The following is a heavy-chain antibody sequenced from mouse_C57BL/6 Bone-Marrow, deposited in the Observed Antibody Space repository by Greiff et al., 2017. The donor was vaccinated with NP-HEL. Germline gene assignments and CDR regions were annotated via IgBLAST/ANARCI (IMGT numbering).Heavy chain of an antibody. CDR2: IWSGGST. Sequence: VQLQQSGPGLVQPSQCLSITCTVSGFSLTSYGVHWVRQSPGKGLEWLGVIWSGGSTDYNAAFISRLSISKDNSKSQVFFKMNSLQADDTAIYYCARERDGSSYGGAMDYWGQGTSVTVSS. CDR3: ARERDGSSYGGAMDY. CDR1: GFSLTSYG. D-gene: IGHD1-1*01. V-gene: IGHV2-2*01. J-gene: IGHJ4*01.